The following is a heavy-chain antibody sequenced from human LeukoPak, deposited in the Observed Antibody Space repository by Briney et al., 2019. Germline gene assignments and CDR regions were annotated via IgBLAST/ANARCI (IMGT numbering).Heavy chain of an antibody. CDR1: GGSISSGDYY. D-gene: IGHD2-2*01. CDR3: ARGFCNSIRCYEGPSDF. V-gene: IGHV4-30-4*01. J-gene: IGHJ4*02. CDR2: IYYSGST. Sequence: SETLSLTCTVSGGSISSGDYYWSWIRQPPGKGLEWIGYIYYSGSTYYNPSLKSRVTISVDTSKNQFSLKLSSVTAADTAVYYCARGFCNSIRCYEGPSDFWGQGTVVTVSS.